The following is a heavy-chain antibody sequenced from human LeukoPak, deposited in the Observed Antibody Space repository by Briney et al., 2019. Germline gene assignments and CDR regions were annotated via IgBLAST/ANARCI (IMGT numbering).Heavy chain of an antibody. Sequence: GGSLRLSCAASGFTFSSYSMNWVRQAPGKGLGWVSSISSSSSYIYYADSVKGRFTISRDNAKNSLYLQMNSLRAEDTAVYYCARPRTNYYDSSGYYTWGQGTLVTVSS. V-gene: IGHV3-21*01. D-gene: IGHD3-22*01. CDR3: ARPRTNYYDSSGYYT. CDR1: GFTFSSYS. CDR2: ISSSSSYI. J-gene: IGHJ5*02.